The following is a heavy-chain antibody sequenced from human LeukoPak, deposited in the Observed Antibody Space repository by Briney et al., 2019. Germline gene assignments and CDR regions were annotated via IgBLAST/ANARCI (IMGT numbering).Heavy chain of an antibody. CDR1: GGTFSSYT. D-gene: IGHD5-18*01. Sequence: SVKVSCKASGGTFSSYTISWVRQAPGQGLEWMGRIIPILGIANYAQKFQGRVTITADKSTSTAYMELSSLRSEDTAVYYCAREGRNTAMVKGFDYWGQGTLVTVSS. V-gene: IGHV1-69*04. J-gene: IGHJ4*02. CDR2: IIPILGIA. CDR3: AREGRNTAMVKGFDY.